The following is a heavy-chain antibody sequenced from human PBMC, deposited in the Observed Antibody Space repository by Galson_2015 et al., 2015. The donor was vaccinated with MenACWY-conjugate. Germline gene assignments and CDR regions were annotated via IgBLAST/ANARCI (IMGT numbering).Heavy chain of an antibody. CDR2: ISYDGSNK. CDR3: AKDLYCDSSGYYKSKYYYYGMDV. CDR1: GFTFSSYG. Sequence: SLRLSCAASGFTFSSYGMHWVRQAPGKGLEWVAVISYDGSNKYYADSVKGRFTISRDNSKNTLYLQMNSLRAEDTAVYYCAKDLYCDSSGYYKSKYYYYGMDVWGQGTTVTVSS. D-gene: IGHD3-22*01. V-gene: IGHV3-30*18. J-gene: IGHJ6*02.